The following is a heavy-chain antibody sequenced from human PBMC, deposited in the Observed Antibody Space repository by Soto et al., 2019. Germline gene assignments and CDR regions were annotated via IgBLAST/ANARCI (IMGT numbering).Heavy chain of an antibody. CDR3: ARAPRGDYVATIRYYYYGMDV. V-gene: IGHV3-33*01. CDR2: IWYDGSNK. Sequence: GGSLRLSCAASGFTFSSYGMHWVRQAPGKGLEWVAVIWYDGSNKYYADSVKGRFTISRDNSKNTLYLQMNSLRAEDTAVYYCARAPRGDYVATIRYYYYGMDVWGQGSTVTVSS. J-gene: IGHJ6*02. CDR1: GFTFSSYG. D-gene: IGHD5-12*01.